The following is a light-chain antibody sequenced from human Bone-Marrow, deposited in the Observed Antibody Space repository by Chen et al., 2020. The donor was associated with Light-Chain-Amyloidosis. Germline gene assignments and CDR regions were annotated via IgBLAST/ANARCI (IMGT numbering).Light chain of an antibody. CDR1: DLPTKY. CDR2: RDT. V-gene: IGLV3-25*03. J-gene: IGLJ2*01. CDR3: QSADSCGTYEVI. Sequence: SYELTQPPSVSVSPGQTARITCSGDDLPTKYAYWYQQKPGQAPVLVIHRDTERPSGISERFSGSSSWTTATLTISGVQAEDEADYHCQSADSCGTYEVIFGGGTKLTVL.